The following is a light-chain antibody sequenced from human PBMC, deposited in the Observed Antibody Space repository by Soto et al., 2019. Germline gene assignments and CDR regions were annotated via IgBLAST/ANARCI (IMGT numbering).Light chain of an antibody. Sequence: LTQSPGTLCLSPRERATLSCRASQSVASSSIGWYQQKPGQAPRRLIFGASFRATGIPDRFSGSGSGTDFTLTISRLEPEDFAVYYCQQYGNPPTTFGQGTKVDIK. J-gene: IGKJ1*01. CDR2: GAS. CDR3: QQYGNPPTT. CDR1: QSVASSS. V-gene: IGKV3-20*01.